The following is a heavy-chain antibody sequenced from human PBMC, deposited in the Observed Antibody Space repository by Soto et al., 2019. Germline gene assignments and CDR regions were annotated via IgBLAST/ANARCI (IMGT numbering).Heavy chain of an antibody. CDR3: VKLTYWDCDDGGFYYCDS. Sequence: PGGSLRLSCAASGSDFTFSSHAMGWVRQAPGKGLEWVSGISDYSSATYYGDSVKGRFTISRDNSKETLFLQMNSLGAEDTALYHCVKLTYWDCDDGGFYYCDSWGQGTPVTVSS. J-gene: IGHJ4*02. CDR2: ISDYSSAT. CDR1: GSDFTFSSHA. V-gene: IGHV3-23*01. D-gene: IGHD2-15*01.